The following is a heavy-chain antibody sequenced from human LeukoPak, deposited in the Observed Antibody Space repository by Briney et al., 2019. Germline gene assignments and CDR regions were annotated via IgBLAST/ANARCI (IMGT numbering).Heavy chain of an antibody. CDR1: GGSFSGYY. Sequence: PSETLSLTCAVYGGSFSGYYWSWIRQPPGKGLEWIGEINHSGSTNYNPSLKSRVTISVDTSKNQFSLKLSSVTGADTAVYYCARDRYSSGWYFWFDPWGQGTLVTVSS. V-gene: IGHV4-34*01. J-gene: IGHJ5*02. CDR3: ARDRYSSGWYFWFDP. D-gene: IGHD6-19*01. CDR2: INHSGST.